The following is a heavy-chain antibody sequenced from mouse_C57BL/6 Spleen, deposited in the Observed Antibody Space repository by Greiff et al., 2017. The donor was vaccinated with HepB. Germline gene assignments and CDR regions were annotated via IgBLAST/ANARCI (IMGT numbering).Heavy chain of an antibody. CDR1: GFSLTSYG. CDR3: ARSLYYDYDGDFDV. J-gene: IGHJ1*03. D-gene: IGHD2-4*01. CDR2: IWSGGST. Sequence: QVQLKESGPGLVQPSQSLSITCTVSGFSLTSYGLHWVRQSPGKGLEWLGVIWSGGSTDYNAAFISRLSISKDNSKSQVFFKMNSLQADDTAIYYCARSLYYDYDGDFDVWGTGTTVTVSS. V-gene: IGHV2-2*01.